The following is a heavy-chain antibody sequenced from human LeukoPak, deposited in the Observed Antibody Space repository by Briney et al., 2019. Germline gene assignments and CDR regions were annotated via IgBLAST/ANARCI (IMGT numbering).Heavy chain of an antibody. CDR2: FDPEDGET. D-gene: IGHD1-1*01. CDR3: ATTGVGGYYFDD. CDR1: GYTLTELS. J-gene: IGHJ4*02. V-gene: IGHV1-24*01. Sequence: ASVKVSCKVSGYTLTELSMHWVRQAPGKGREWMGGFDPEDGETIYAQKFQGRVTMTEDASKITAYMELSSLRSEDTAVYYCATTGVGGYYFDDWGQGPLVTVSS.